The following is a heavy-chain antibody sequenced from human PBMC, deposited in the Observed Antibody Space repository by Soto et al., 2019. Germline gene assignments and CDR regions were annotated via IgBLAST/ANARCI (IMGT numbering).Heavy chain of an antibody. CDR2: IGTAGDI. CDR3: ARGMGRGYSYGIQYYYGMDV. Sequence: XGSLILSCSSSGVTFSSYDMHWVRQATGNGLDWVSGIGTAGDIYYPGSVKGRFTISRENAKNSLYLQMIGLRAEDTAVYYCARGMGRGYSYGIQYYYGMDVWGQGTTVTVSS. J-gene: IGHJ6*02. D-gene: IGHD5-18*01. V-gene: IGHV3-13*01. CDR1: GVTFSSYD.